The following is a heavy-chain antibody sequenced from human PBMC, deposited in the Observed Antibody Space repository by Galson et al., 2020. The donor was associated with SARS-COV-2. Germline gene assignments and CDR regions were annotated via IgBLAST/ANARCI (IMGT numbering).Heavy chain of an antibody. CDR2: INHSGST. CDR3: ARVFGGSDRSGYLAY. D-gene: IGHD3-22*01. J-gene: IGHJ4*02. Sequence: SETLSLTCAVYGGSFSDYYWSWIRQPPGKGLEWIGEINHSGSTNYNPSLKSRVTFSVDTSKNQFSLRLTSVTAADTAVYYCARVFGGSDRSGYLAYWGQGIRVTVSS. CDR1: GGSFSDYY. V-gene: IGHV4-34*01.